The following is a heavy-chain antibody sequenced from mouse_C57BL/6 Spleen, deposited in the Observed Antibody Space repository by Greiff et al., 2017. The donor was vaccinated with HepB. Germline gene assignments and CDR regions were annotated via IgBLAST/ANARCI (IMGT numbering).Heavy chain of an antibody. CDR3: ANLKGY. D-gene: IGHD1-3*01. CDR1: GYTFTDYY. CDR2: INPNNGGT. J-gene: IGHJ2*01. Sequence: EVQLQQSGPELVKPGASVKISCKASGYTFTDYYMNWVKQSHGKSLEWIGDINPNNGGTSYNQKFKGKATLTVDKSSSTAYMELRSLTSEDSAVYYCANLKGYWGQGTTLTVSS. V-gene: IGHV1-26*01.